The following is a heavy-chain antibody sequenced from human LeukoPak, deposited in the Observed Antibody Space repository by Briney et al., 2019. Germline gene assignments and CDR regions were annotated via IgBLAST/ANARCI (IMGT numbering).Heavy chain of an antibody. V-gene: IGHV4-59*01. CDR1: GGSISSYY. CDR2: IYYSGST. CDR3: ARVRVWGIVVVTAMDAFDI. D-gene: IGHD2-21*02. Sequence: KPSETLSLTCTVSGGSISSYYWSWIRQPPGKGLEWIGYIYYSGSTNYNPSLKSRVTISVDTSKNQFSLKLSSVTAADTAVYHCARVRVWGIVVVTAMDAFDIWGQGTMVTVSS. J-gene: IGHJ3*02.